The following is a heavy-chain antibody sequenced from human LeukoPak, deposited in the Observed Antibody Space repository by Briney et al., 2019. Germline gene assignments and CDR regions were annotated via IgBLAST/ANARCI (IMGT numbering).Heavy chain of an antibody. CDR1: GFTFSSYA. Sequence: GGSLRLSCAASGFTFSSYAMSWVRQAPGKGLEWVSAISGSGGSTYYADSVKGRFTISRDNSKNTLYLQMNSLRAEDTAVYYCAKGWQQQLVSGGFDYWGQGTLVTVSS. CDR2: ISGSGGST. V-gene: IGHV3-23*01. J-gene: IGHJ4*02. CDR3: AKGWQQQLVSGGFDY. D-gene: IGHD6-13*01.